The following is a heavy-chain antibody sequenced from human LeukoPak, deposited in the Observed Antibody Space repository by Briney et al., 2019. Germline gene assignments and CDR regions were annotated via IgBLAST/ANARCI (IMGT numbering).Heavy chain of an antibody. J-gene: IGHJ4*02. CDR1: GFTFSSYW. CDR2: IKPDGSEK. V-gene: IGHV3-7*01. CDR3: AKDWGDYRLPLFDY. Sequence: PGGSLRLSCAASGFTFSSYWMSWVRQAPGKGLEWVAKIKPDGSEKYYGDSVKGRFTISRDNAENSLFLHMNNLRAEDTAVYYCAKDWGDYRLPLFDYWGQGDLVIVSS. D-gene: IGHD4-11*01.